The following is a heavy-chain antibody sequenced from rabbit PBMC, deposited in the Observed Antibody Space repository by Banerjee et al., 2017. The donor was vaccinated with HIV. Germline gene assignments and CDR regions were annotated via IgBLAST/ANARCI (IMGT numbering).Heavy chain of an antibody. D-gene: IGHD6-1*01. CDR3: ARTSGGSAWDL. V-gene: IGHV1S45*01. CDR2: IDAGSSGNS. Sequence: QQQLEESGGGLVKPEGSLTLTCKASGFTLSNYCMCWVRQTPGKGLEWIACIDAGSSGNSYYASWAKGRFTISKASSTTVTLQMTSLTAADTATYFCARTSGGSAWDLWGQGTLVTVS. CDR1: GFTLSNYC. J-gene: IGHJ3*01.